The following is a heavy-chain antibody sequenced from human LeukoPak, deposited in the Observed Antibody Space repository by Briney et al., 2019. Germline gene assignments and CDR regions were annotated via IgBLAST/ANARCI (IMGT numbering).Heavy chain of an antibody. CDR3: ARGASPKDAVFFDY. D-gene: IGHD3-16*01. CDR2: FHSSGNF. J-gene: IGHJ4*02. CDR1: GVSITSGSYY. Sequence: AQTLSLTCSVSGVSITSGSYYWGWNRPSDGQGWEWFGRFHSSGNFYHNAAFRSRAAVSGDASKNQFSLQLNSVTAADAAVYYCARGASPKDAVFFDYWGQGALVTVSS. V-gene: IGHV4-61*02.